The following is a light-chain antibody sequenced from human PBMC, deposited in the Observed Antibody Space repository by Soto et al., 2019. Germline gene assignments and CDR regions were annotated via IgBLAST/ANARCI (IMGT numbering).Light chain of an antibody. V-gene: IGKV1-33*01. CDR2: DAS. CDR1: QDISDV. J-gene: IGKJ5*01. Sequence: DIQMTQSPSALSASVGDRHTITCQASQDISDVLNWYQQQPGKXPKXXIYDASKLQTGVPSRFSGRGSGKDFTFTISSLQPDDFGTYYCQQFYDLPITFGQGTRLEIK. CDR3: QQFYDLPIT.